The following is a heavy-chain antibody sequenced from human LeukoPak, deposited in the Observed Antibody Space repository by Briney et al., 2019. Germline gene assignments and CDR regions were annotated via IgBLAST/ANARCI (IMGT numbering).Heavy chain of an antibody. CDR2: IYPGDSDT. D-gene: IGHD5-18*01. CDR3: ARDRREIKLWPREYYYYYMDV. J-gene: IGHJ6*03. CDR1: GYSFTSYW. Sequence: GESLKISCKGSGYSFTSYWIGWVRQMPGKGLEWMGIIYPGDSDTRYSPSFQGQVTISADKSISTAYLQWSSLKASDTAMYYCARDRREIKLWPREYYYYYMDVWGKGTTVTISS. V-gene: IGHV5-51*01.